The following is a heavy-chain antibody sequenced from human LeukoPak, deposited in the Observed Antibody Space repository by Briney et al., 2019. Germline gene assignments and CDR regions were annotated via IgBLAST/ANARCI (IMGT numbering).Heavy chain of an antibody. Sequence: ASVKVSCKASGGTFSSYTISWVRQAPGQGLEWMGRIIPILGIANYAQKFQGRVTITADKSTSTAYMELSSLRSEDTAVYYCAGDGEYCSGGSCREYFQHWGQGTLVTVSS. CDR1: GGTFSSYT. V-gene: IGHV1-69*04. J-gene: IGHJ1*01. CDR2: IIPILGIA. CDR3: AGDGEYCSGGSCREYFQH. D-gene: IGHD2-15*01.